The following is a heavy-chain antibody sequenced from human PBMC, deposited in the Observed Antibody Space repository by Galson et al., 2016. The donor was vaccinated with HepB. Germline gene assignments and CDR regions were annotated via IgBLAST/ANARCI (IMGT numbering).Heavy chain of an antibody. Sequence: SLRLSCAASGFTFSGYGMHWVRQAPGKGLEWLAAVSMGGRRKFYADSVKGRFTISRDNYNNMLFLQMSSLRTDDTAIYYCARRNEYCPPVGCSVDYWGQGTLVSVSS. V-gene: IGHV3-30*03. D-gene: IGHD2/OR15-2a*01. CDR2: VSMGGRRK. CDR3: ARRNEYCPPVGCSVDY. CDR1: GFTFSGYG. J-gene: IGHJ4*02.